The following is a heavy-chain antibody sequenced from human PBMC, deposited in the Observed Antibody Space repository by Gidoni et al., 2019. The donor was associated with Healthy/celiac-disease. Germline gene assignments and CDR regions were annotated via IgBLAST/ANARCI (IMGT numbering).Heavy chain of an antibody. V-gene: IGHV1-69*06. CDR1: GGTFSSDA. D-gene: IGHD4-17*01. CDR3: ARGMTTVVIGGGGHPADDAFDI. CDR2: IIPIFGTA. Sequence: QVQLVPSGAEVKKPGSSVKVSCKPSGGTFSSDAISWVPKAHGQGLEWMGGIIPIFGTANDAQKFQGRVTITADKSTSTAYMELSSLRSEDTAVYYGARGMTTVVIGGGGHPADDAFDIWGQGTMVTVSS. J-gene: IGHJ3*02.